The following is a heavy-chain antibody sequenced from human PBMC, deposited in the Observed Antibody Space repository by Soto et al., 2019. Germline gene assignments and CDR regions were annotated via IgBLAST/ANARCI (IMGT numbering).Heavy chain of an antibody. Sequence: PVGSLRLSCAAAGFTFSSDSMNWVRQAPGKGLEWVSSISSSSSYIYYADSVKGRFTISRDNAKNSLYLQMNSLRAEDTAVYYCASLGPFDPWGQGTLVTVSS. V-gene: IGHV3-21*01. CDR1: GFTFSSDS. J-gene: IGHJ5*02. CDR3: ASLGPFDP. CDR2: ISSSSSYI.